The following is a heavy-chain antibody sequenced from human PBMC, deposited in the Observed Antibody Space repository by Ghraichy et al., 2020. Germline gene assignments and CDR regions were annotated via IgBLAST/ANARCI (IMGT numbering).Heavy chain of an antibody. J-gene: IGHJ6*03. CDR2: ISGSGTYI. Sequence: GGSLRLSCAASGFTFSSYGMNWVRQAPGKGLEWVSSISGSGTYIYYADSVKGRFTISRDNAKNSLYLQMNSLRAEDTAVYYCAREGGYGSDDYYYFYMDVWGRGTTVTVSS. D-gene: IGHD4-17*01. CDR1: GFTFSSYG. CDR3: AREGGYGSDDYYYFYMDV. V-gene: IGHV3-21*06.